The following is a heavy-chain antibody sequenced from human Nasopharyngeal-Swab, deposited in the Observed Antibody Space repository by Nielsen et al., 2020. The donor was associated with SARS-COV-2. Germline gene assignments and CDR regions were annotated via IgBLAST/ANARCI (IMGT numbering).Heavy chain of an antibody. V-gene: IGHV4-4*07. CDR1: GGSFSGYY. CDR2: IYTSGST. Sequence: SETLSLTCAVYGGSFSGYYWSWIRQPAGKGLEWIGRIYTSGSTNYNPSLKSRVTISVDTSKNQFSLKLSSVTAADTAVYYCAREAYLKPFDYWGQGTLVTVSS. CDR3: AREAYLKPFDY. J-gene: IGHJ4*02. D-gene: IGHD2-21*01.